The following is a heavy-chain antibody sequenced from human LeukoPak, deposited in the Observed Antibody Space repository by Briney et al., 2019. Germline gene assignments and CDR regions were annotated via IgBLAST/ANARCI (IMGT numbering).Heavy chain of an antibody. V-gene: IGHV3-23*01. D-gene: IGHD4-17*01. CDR2: ISGSGGST. J-gene: IGHJ4*02. CDR3: AKSPTGKDATHFDY. Sequence: GGSLRLSCSASGFAFKTYAMSWVRQAPGKGLEWVSAISGSGGSTYYADSVKGRFTISRDNSKNTLYLQMNSLRAEDTAVYYCAKSPTGKDATHFDYWGQGTLVTVSS. CDR1: GFAFKTYA.